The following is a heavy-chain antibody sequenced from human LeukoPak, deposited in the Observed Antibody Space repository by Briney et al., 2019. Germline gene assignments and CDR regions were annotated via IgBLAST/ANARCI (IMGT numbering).Heavy chain of an antibody. CDR3: VREDPVGDAFDN. CDR2: ISSSGAAI. V-gene: IGHV3-48*03. Sequence: GGSLRLSFAATGFAFSRYEMNWIRQAPGKGLDWISYISSSGAAIHYSDSVKGRFTISRDNARNSVYLQMNSLRVDDTAVYYCVREDPVGDAFDNWGQGTMVTVSS. CDR1: GFAFSRYE. J-gene: IGHJ3*02. D-gene: IGHD2-15*01.